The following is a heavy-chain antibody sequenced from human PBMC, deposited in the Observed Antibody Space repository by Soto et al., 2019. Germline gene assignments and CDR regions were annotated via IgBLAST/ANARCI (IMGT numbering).Heavy chain of an antibody. D-gene: IGHD2-21*01. Sequence: GGSLRLSCAASGFTFSSYSMNWVRQAPGKGLEWVSSISSSSSYIYYADSVKGRFTISKENAKNSLYLQMNSLRAEDTAVYYCAREKQLFPDYWGQGTLVTVSS. J-gene: IGHJ4*02. CDR1: GFTFSSYS. CDR2: ISSSSSYI. V-gene: IGHV3-21*01. CDR3: AREKQLFPDY.